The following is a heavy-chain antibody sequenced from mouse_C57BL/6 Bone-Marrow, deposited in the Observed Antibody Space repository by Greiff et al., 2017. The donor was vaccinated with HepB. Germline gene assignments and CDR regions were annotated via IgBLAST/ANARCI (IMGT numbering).Heavy chain of an antibody. J-gene: IGHJ1*03. V-gene: IGHV6-3*01. CDR2: IRLKSDNYAT. CDR3: TGDTTVVGYFGV. CDR1: GFTFSNYW. Sequence: EVKLEESGGGLVQPGGSMKLSCVASGFTFSNYWMNWVRQSPEKGLEWVGQIRLKSDNYATHYAVSVKGRFTISRDDSKSSVYLQINNLRAEDAGIYYCTGDTTVVGYFGVWGTGTTVTVSS. D-gene: IGHD1-1*01.